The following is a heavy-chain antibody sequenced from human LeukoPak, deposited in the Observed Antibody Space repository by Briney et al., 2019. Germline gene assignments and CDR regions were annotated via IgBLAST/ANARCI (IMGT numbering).Heavy chain of an antibody. CDR2: IYYSGST. V-gene: IGHV4-39*01. CDR1: GGSISSSSYY. Sequence: PSETLSLTCTVSGGSISSSSYYWGWIRQPPGKGLEWIGTIYYSGSTYYHPSLKSRLTISVDTSKNQFSLKLSSVTAADTAVYYCASLHTPGYFDYWGQGTLVTVSS. CDR3: ASLHTPGYFDY. J-gene: IGHJ4*02. D-gene: IGHD1-14*01.